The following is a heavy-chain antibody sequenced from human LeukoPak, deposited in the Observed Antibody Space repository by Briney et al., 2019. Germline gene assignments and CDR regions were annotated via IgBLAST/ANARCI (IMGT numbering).Heavy chain of an antibody. CDR3: ARGGRWLQLPYYYYYYYMDV. CDR1: GFTFSSYE. Sequence: GGSLRLSCAASGFTFSSYEMNWVRQAPGKGLEWVSYISSSGSTIYYADSVKGRFTISRDNAKNSLYLQMNSLRAEDTAVYYCARGGRWLQLPYYYYYYYMDVWGKGTTVTISS. CDR2: ISSSGSTI. J-gene: IGHJ6*03. D-gene: IGHD5-24*01. V-gene: IGHV3-48*03.